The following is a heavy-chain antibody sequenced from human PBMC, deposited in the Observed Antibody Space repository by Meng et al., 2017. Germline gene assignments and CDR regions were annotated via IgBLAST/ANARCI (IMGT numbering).Heavy chain of an antibody. V-gene: IGHV3-33*01. CDR1: GFTFSSYG. CDR2: IWYDGSNK. Sequence: GESLKISCAASGFTFSSYGMHWVRQAPGKGLEWVAVIWYDGSNKYYADSVKGRFTNTRDNSKNTHYLQMNRLGTEDTDVYCCAIQIAGAGISRVGFDYWGQGTLVTVSS. D-gene: IGHD6-13*01. CDR3: AIQIAGAGISRVGFDY. J-gene: IGHJ4*02.